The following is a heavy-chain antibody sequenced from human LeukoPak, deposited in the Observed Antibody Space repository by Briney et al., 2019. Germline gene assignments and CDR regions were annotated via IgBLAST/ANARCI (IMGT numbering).Heavy chain of an antibody. CDR1: GYTVSSYG. CDR3: ARALYHTFDY. Sequence: ASVKVSCKASGYTVSSYGISRVRQAPGQGLEWMGWISADNGNTNYVQKFQGRVTMTTDTSTSTAYMELRSLRSDDTAVYYCARALYHTFDYWGQGTLVTVSS. D-gene: IGHD2-2*01. V-gene: IGHV1-18*01. J-gene: IGHJ4*02. CDR2: ISADNGNT.